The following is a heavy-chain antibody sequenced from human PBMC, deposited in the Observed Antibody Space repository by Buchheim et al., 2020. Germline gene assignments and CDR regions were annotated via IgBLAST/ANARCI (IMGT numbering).Heavy chain of an antibody. J-gene: IGHJ4*02. Sequence: QVQLVQSGAEVKKPGTSVKLSCKASGYTFTTYYLHWVRQAPGQGPEWMGIINPSGGSTIYAQKFQDRVTMTRDTSTNTPYMELGSLRSEDTAVYYCARAGLTYSSSPWGQGTL. CDR1: GYTFTTYY. CDR2: INPSGGST. D-gene: IGHD6-6*01. CDR3: ARAGLTYSSSP. V-gene: IGHV1-46*01.